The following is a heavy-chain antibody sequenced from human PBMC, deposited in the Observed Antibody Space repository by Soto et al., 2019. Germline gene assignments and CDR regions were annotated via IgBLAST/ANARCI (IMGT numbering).Heavy chain of an antibody. CDR3: ARDRFGHYYDSSGYAAYYYGMDV. CDR1: GFTFSSYG. V-gene: IGHV3-33*01. Sequence: LRLSCAASGFTFSSYGMHWVRQAPGKGLEWVAVIWYDGSNKYYADSVKGRFTISRDNSKNTLYLQMNSLRAEDTAVYYCARDRFGHYYDSSGYAAYYYGMDVWGQGTTVTVSS. CDR2: IWYDGSNK. J-gene: IGHJ6*02. D-gene: IGHD3-22*01.